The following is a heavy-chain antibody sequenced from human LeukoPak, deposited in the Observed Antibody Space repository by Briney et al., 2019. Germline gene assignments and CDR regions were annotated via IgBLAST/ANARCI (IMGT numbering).Heavy chain of an antibody. CDR1: GGIFSNSA. CDR3: ARDLANIVVDPPAMPYYFDY. J-gene: IGHJ4*02. V-gene: IGHV1-69*13. CDR2: IIPMFGTT. D-gene: IGHD2-2*01. Sequence: SVKVSCKVSGGIFSNSAISWVRHGPGQGLEYMGGIIPMFGTTNYARRFQGRLTITADESTSTTYMELSSLRSEDTAVYYCARDLANIVVDPPAMPYYFDYWGQGTVVTVSS.